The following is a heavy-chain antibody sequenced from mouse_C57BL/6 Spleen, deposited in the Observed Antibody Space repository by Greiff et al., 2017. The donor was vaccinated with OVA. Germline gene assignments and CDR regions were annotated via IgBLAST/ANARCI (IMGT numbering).Heavy chain of an antibody. Sequence: EVQLQESGGGLVQPGESLKLSCESYEYEFPSYDMSWVRKTPEKSLELVAAINSDGGSTYYPATMQSRFIISRDNTNKTLYLQISSLRTEDTALYYCARHKGDYYGCYGYFDVWGTGTTLTVSS. D-gene: IGHD2-2*01. CDR1: EYEFPSYD. CDR3: ARHKGDYYGCYGYFDV. V-gene: IGHV5-2*01. J-gene: IGHJ1*03. CDR2: INSDGGST.